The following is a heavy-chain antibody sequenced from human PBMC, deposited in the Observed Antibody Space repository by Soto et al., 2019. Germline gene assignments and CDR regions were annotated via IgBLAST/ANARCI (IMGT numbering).Heavy chain of an antibody. V-gene: IGHV3-23*01. Sequence: EVQLLESGGGLVQPGGSPRLSCAASGFTFSSYAMSWVRQAPGKGLEWVSAISGSGGSTYYADSVKGRFTISRDNSKNTLYLQMNSLRAEDTAVYYCAKQWGREMATTNDYWGQGTLVTVSS. J-gene: IGHJ4*02. CDR1: GFTFSSYA. CDR2: ISGSGGST. CDR3: AKQWGREMATTNDY. D-gene: IGHD3-16*01.